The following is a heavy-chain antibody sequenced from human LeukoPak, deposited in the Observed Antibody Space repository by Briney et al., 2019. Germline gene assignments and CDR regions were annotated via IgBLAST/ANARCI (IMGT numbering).Heavy chain of an antibody. Sequence: GRSLRLSCSTSGFTFSSYSMHWVRQAPGKGLEWMAVVSFDGKNEYYADSVKGRFTISRDRSKRTLYLQMNNLRPEDTAVYYCAGAGYYSSGRFFPPWGYWGPGTLVTVS. CDR2: VSFDGKNE. CDR3: AGAGYYSSGRFFPPWGY. V-gene: IGHV3-30*04. D-gene: IGHD3-10*01. J-gene: IGHJ4*02. CDR1: GFTFSSYS.